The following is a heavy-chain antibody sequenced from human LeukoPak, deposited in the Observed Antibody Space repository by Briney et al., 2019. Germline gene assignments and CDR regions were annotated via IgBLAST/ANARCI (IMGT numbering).Heavy chain of an antibody. J-gene: IGHJ3*02. Sequence: GGSLRLSCAASGFTFSSHWMHWVRQAPGKGLEWVAVISYDGSNKYYADSVKGRFTISRDNSKNTLYLQMNSLRAEDTAVYYCARVLSGWYEVGAFDIWGQGTMVTVSS. D-gene: IGHD6-19*01. CDR1: GFTFSSHW. CDR2: ISYDGSNK. CDR3: ARVLSGWYEVGAFDI. V-gene: IGHV3-30*03.